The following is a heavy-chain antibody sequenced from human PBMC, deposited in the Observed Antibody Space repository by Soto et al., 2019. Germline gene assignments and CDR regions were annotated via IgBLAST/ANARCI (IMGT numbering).Heavy chain of an antibody. Sequence: LRLSFTTSGFTFGDYAMSWSRQAPGKGLEWVGVIRSKAYGGTTDYAASVKGRFTISRDDSKSIAYLQMNSLKSEDTGVYYCTKYTYTSRYAYYGMDVWGHGTTVTVSS. V-gene: IGHV3-49*03. CDR3: TKYTYTSRYAYYGMDV. CDR2: IRSKAYGGTT. CDR1: GFTFGDYA. J-gene: IGHJ6*02. D-gene: IGHD6-13*01.